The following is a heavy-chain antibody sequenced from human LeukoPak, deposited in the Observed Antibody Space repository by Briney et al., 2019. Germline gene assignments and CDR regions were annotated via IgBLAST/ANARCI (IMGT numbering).Heavy chain of an antibody. D-gene: IGHD3-16*01. J-gene: IGHJ4*02. CDR3: ARGGNGPFDY. V-gene: IGHV3-53*01. CDR1: GFTVSNNY. CDR2: IYSGGGT. Sequence: GGSLRLSCVASGFTVSNNYMSWVRQAPGKGLDWVSIIYSGGGTYYADSVKGRFTISRDSSKSTLYLQMNSLRAEDTAVYYCARGGNGPFDYWGQGTLVTVSS.